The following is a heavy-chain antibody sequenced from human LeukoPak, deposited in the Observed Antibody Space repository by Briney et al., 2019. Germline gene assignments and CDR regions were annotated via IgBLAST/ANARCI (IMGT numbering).Heavy chain of an antibody. D-gene: IGHD5-12*01. CDR1: GFTFSYYA. CDR3: AKDRLPRRDNKYYFDY. J-gene: IGHJ4*02. Sequence: GSLRLSCAASGFTFSYYAMIWARQAPGKGLEWVSVISGSGGSTYYADSVKGRFTVSRDNSKNTLYLQMNSLRAEDTAVYYCAKDRLPRRDNKYYFDYWGQGTLVTVSS. V-gene: IGHV3-23*01. CDR2: ISGSGGST.